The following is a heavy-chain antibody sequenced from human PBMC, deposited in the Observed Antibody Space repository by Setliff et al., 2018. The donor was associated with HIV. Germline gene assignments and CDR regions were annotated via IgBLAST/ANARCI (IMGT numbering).Heavy chain of an antibody. V-gene: IGHV3-30-3*01. Sequence: GGSLRLSCAASGFTFSSYAMHWVRQAPGKGLEWVAVISYDGSNKYYADSVKGRFTISRDNSKNTLYLQMNSLRAEDTAVYYCARDDTGGKGYWYFDRDYYYYYGMDVWGQGTTVTVSS. CDR1: GFTFSSYA. D-gene: IGHD2-8*02. CDR3: ARDDTGGKGYWYFDRDYYYYYGMDV. CDR2: ISYDGSNK. J-gene: IGHJ6*02.